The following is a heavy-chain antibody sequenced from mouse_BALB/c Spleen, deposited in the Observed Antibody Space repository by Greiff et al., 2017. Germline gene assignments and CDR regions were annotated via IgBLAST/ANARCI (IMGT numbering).Heavy chain of an antibody. J-gene: IGHJ3*01. Sequence: VQLQQSGPELVKPGASVKMSCKASGYTFTSYYIHWVKQRPGQGLEWIGWIYPGDGSTKYNEKFKGKTTLTADKSSSTAYMLLSSLTSEDSAIYFCARPVLGHAWFAYWGQGTLVTVSA. CDR2: IYPGDGST. D-gene: IGHD4-1*01. CDR3: ARPVLGHAWFAY. CDR1: GYTFTSYY. V-gene: IGHV1S56*01.